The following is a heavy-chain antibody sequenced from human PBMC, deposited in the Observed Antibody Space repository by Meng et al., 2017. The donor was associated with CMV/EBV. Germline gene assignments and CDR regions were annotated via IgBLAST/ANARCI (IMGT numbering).Heavy chain of an antibody. Sequence: SETLSLTCTVSGGSVSSGSYYWSWIRQPPGKGLEWIGYIYYSGSTNYNPSLKSRVTISVDTYKNQFSLKLSSVTAADTAVYYCARVRYYDFWSGYSERDYYYYGMDVWGQGTTVTVSS. V-gene: IGHV4-61*01. D-gene: IGHD3-3*01. CDR3: ARVRYYDFWSGYSERDYYYYGMDV. CDR1: GGSVSSGSYY. J-gene: IGHJ6*02. CDR2: IYYSGST.